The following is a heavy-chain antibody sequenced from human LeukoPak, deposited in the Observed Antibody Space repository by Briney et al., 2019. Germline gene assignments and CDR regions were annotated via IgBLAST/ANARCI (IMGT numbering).Heavy chain of an antibody. J-gene: IGHJ4*02. D-gene: IGHD2-15*01. CDR1: GFTFSSYA. CDR3: SKDEMDIVVVVAATLDY. Sequence: PGGSLRLSCAASGFTFSSYAMSWVRRAPGKGLEWVSAISGSGGSTYYADSVKGRFTISRDNSKNTLYLQMNSLRAEDTAVYYCSKDEMDIVVVVAATLDYWGQGTLVTVSS. V-gene: IGHV3-23*01. CDR2: ISGSGGST.